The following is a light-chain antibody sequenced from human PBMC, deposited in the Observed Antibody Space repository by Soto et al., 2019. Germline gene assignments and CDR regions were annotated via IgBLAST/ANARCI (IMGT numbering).Light chain of an antibody. J-gene: IGKJ1*01. CDR1: QSISSW. CDR2: KAS. Sequence: EIPMTQSPSTLSASVGDRVTITCRASQSISSWLAWYQQKPGKAPKLLIYKASSLESGVPSRFSGSGSGTEFTLTISSLQPDDFATYYCQQYNSYSWTFGQGTKVEIK. CDR3: QQYNSYSWT. V-gene: IGKV1-5*03.